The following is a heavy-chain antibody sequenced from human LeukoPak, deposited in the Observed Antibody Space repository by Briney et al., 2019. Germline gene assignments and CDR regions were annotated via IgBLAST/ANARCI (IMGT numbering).Heavy chain of an antibody. V-gene: IGHV3-23*01. D-gene: IGHD2-2*01. CDR2: ISGSGGST. Sequence: PGGSLRLSCATSGFTFSNYWMTWVRQAPGKGLEWVSAISGSGGSTYYADSVKGRFTISRDNSKNTLYLQMNSLRAEDTAVYYCAKDLRGSSTSFYYYYMDVWGKGTTVTVSS. CDR3: AKDLRGSSTSFYYYYMDV. CDR1: GFTFSNYW. J-gene: IGHJ6*03.